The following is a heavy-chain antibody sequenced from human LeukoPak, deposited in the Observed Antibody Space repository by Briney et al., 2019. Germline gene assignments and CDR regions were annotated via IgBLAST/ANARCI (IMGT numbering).Heavy chain of an antibody. CDR2: IDYSGDTT. D-gene: IGHD3-3*01. V-gene: IGHV3-23*01. Sequence: GGSLRLSCAASGFTFSNFAMNWVRQAPGKGLEWVSVIDYSGDTTFDADSVKGRFMISRDNSRNTLYLQMNNLRAEDTAVYYCAKDLEVLRFLEWPPRAFDIWGQGTMVTVSS. CDR3: AKDLEVLRFLEWPPRAFDI. J-gene: IGHJ3*02. CDR1: GFTFSNFA.